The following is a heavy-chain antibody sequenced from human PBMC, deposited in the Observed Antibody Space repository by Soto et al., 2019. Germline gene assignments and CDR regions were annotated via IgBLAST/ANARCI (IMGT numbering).Heavy chain of an antibody. CDR2: IYYSGST. V-gene: IGHV4-59*12. CDR3: AKDEGLLWSGELL. D-gene: IGHD3-10*01. CDR1: GGSISSYY. Sequence: SETLSLTCTVSGGSISSYYWSWIRQPPGKGLEWIGYIYYSGSTNYNPSLKSRVTISVDTSKNQFSLKMTSVTVADTAVYYCAKDEGLLWSGELLWGQGILVTVSS. J-gene: IGHJ4*02.